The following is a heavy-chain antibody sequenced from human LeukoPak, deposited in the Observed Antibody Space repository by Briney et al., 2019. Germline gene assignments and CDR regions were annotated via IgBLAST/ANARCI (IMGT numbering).Heavy chain of an antibody. CDR1: GGSISSYY. D-gene: IGHD3-9*01. CDR2: IYYNGRT. V-gene: IGHV4-59*01. Sequence: SETLSLTCTVSGGSISSYYWSWVRQPPGKGPEWIGYIYYNGRTNYNPSLKSRVTISVDTSKNQFSLKLSSVTAADTAVYYCAREGYDILTGHNWFDPWGQGTLVTVSS. CDR3: AREGYDILTGHNWFDP. J-gene: IGHJ5*02.